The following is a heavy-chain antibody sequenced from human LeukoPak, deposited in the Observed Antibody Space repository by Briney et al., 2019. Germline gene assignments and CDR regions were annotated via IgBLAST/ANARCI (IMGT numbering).Heavy chain of an antibody. J-gene: IGHJ4*02. CDR3: AKGYSFHSDY. D-gene: IGHD5-18*01. Sequence: GGSLRLSCAASGFTFNSYGMHWVRQAPGKGLEWVAFIRSDVTNKYYADSVKGRFTISRDNSKNTLYLQMNSLRPEDAAVYYCAKGYSFHSDYWGQGTLVTVSS. CDR1: GFTFNSYG. CDR2: IRSDVTNK. V-gene: IGHV3-30*02.